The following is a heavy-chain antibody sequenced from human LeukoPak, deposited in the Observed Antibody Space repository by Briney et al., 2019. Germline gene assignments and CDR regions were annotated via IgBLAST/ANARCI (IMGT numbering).Heavy chain of an antibody. V-gene: IGHV4-59*01. D-gene: IGHD3-22*01. Sequence: PSETLSLTCTVSGGPISSYYWSWIRQPPGKGLEWIGYIYYSGSTNYNPSLKSRVTISVYTSKNQFSLKLSSVTAADTAVYYCARLKYYYDSSGYRAEYFQHWGQGTLVTVSS. CDR2: IYYSGST. CDR3: ARLKYYYDSSGYRAEYFQH. CDR1: GGPISSYY. J-gene: IGHJ1*01.